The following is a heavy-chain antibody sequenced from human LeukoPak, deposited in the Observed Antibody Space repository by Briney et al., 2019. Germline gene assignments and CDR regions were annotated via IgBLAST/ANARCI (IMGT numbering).Heavy chain of an antibody. D-gene: IGHD3-10*01. CDR1: GFTFSSYS. V-gene: IGHV3-21*01. Sequence: GGSLGLSCAASGFTFSSYSMNWVRQAPGKGLEWVSSISSSSSYIYYADSVKGRFTISRDNAKNSLYLQMNSLRAEDTAAYYCARENRITMVRGVIWGYFDYWGQGTLVTVSS. CDR2: ISSSSSYI. J-gene: IGHJ4*02. CDR3: ARENRITMVRGVIWGYFDY.